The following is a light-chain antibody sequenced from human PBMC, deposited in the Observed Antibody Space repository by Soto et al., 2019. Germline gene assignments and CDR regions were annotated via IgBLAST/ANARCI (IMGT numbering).Light chain of an antibody. J-gene: IGKJ1*01. Sequence: EVVLTQSPATLSVTPGETVTLSCGASQSVRTNLAWYQQRPGRAPRLLIHYSSTRATDVPARFSGSGSGTNFTLAISSLQSEDFAVYFCQQYAYWPETFGQGTKVDI. V-gene: IGKV3D-15*01. CDR3: QQYAYWPET. CDR2: YSS. CDR1: QSVRTN.